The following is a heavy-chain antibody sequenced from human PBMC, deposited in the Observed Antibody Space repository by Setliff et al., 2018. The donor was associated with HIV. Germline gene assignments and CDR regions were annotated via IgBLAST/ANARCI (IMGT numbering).Heavy chain of an antibody. CDR3: AREQYHFVVDYYYYYGMDV. J-gene: IGHJ6*02. CDR2: INHSGST. D-gene: IGHD2-15*01. V-gene: IGHV4-34*01. Sequence: SETLSLTCAVYGGSFSGYYWSWIRQPPGKGLEWIGEINHSGSTNYNPSLKSRVTILVDTSKNQFSLKLSSVTAADTAVYYCAREQYHFVVDYYYYYGMDVWGQGNTVTVSS. CDR1: GGSFSGYY.